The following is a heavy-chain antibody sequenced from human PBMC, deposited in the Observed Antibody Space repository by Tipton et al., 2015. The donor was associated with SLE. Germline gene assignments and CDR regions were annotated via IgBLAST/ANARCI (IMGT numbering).Heavy chain of an antibody. CDR3: ARSGGSQGYYYYYMDV. CDR1: GFTFSTYG. J-gene: IGHJ6*03. Sequence: SLRLSCAASGFTFSTYGMHWVRQAPGKGLEWVAFIWYDGSTKYYAHSVKGRFTISRDSSKNTLYLQMTSLRAEDTAVYYCARSGGSQGYYYYYMDVWGKGTTVTVSS. D-gene: IGHD1-26*01. V-gene: IGHV3-33*01. CDR2: IWYDGSTK.